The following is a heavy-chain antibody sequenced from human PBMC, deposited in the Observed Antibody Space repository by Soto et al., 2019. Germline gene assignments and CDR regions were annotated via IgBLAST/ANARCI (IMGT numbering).Heavy chain of an antibody. Sequence: EVQLLESGGGLVQPGGSLRLSCAASGFTFSSYAMSWVRQAPGKGLEWVSAISGSGGSKYYADSVKGRFTISRDNSKNTLYLQMNILRAEDTAVYYCAKDPIAARDNWFDPWGQGTLVTVSS. CDR3: AKDPIAARDNWFDP. D-gene: IGHD6-6*01. CDR1: GFTFSSYA. V-gene: IGHV3-23*01. CDR2: ISGSGGSK. J-gene: IGHJ5*02.